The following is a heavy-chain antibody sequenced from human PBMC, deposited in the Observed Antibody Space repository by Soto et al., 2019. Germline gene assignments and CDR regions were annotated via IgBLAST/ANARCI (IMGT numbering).Heavy chain of an antibody. CDR2: ITVYSGHT. J-gene: IGHJ4*02. Sequence: QVQLVQSGAEVKKPGASVRVSCKTSGYSFPDYSIIWVRQAPGQGLEWLGWITVYSGHTNYAPSLQGRITITTDTATSTVYMELTTLRSDDTAVYCCARGKRSYLSYLEYWGQGTPVTVSS. CDR1: GYSFPDYS. D-gene: IGHD3-10*01. V-gene: IGHV1-18*01. CDR3: ARGKRSYLSYLEY.